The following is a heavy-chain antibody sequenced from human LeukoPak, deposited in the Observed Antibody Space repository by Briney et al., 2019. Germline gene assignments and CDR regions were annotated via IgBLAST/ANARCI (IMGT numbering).Heavy chain of an antibody. CDR1: GFTVTDYC. J-gene: IGHJ4*02. D-gene: IGHD3-22*01. Sequence: PGGSLRLSCAASGFTVTDYCMNWIRRAPGKGLEWVSYISTPHNLIKYADSVKGRFTISMDSGKNSVHLQLNSLRAEDTAVYYCAREQWFRWEYWGQGVLVTVSS. CDR3: AREQWFRWEY. V-gene: IGHV3-11*01. CDR2: ISTPHNLI.